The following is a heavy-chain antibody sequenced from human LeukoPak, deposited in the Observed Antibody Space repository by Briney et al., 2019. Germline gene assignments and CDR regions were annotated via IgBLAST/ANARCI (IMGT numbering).Heavy chain of an antibody. V-gene: IGHV3-48*04. Sequence: GGSLRLSCAASGFTFSSYGMHWVRQAPGKGLEWVSYISSSSSTIYYADSVKGRFTISRDNAKNSLYLQMNSLRAEDTAVYYCARARRAVAGNDFDYWGQGTLVTVSS. CDR3: ARARRAVAGNDFDY. CDR1: GFTFSSYG. CDR2: ISSSSSTI. J-gene: IGHJ4*02. D-gene: IGHD6-19*01.